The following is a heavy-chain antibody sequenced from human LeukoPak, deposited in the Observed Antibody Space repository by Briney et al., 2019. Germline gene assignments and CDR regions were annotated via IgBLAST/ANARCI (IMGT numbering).Heavy chain of an antibody. D-gene: IGHD3-10*01. CDR1: GGSISSYY. CDR2: IYYSGST. V-gene: IGHV4-59*01. Sequence: SETLSLTCTVSGGSISSYYWSWIRQPPGKGLEGIGYIYYSGSTNYNPSLKSRGTISVDTSKNQFSLKLSSVTAADTAVYYCARDRGVLLWFGEVAFDIWGQGTMVIVSS. CDR3: ARDRGVLLWFGEVAFDI. J-gene: IGHJ3*02.